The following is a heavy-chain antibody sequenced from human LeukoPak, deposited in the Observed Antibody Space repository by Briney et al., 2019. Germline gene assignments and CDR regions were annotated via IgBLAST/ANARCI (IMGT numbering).Heavy chain of an antibody. J-gene: IGHJ4*02. CDR1: GYSISSGYY. CDR2: IYHSGST. Sequence: SETLSLTCTVSGYSISSGYYWGWMRQPPGKGLEWIGSIYHSGSTYYNPSLKSRVTISVDTSKNQFSLKLSSVTAADTAVYYSARATEIGRWELGKFYFDDWGQGTLVTVSS. CDR3: ARATEIGRWELGKFYFDD. V-gene: IGHV4-38-2*02. D-gene: IGHD1-26*01.